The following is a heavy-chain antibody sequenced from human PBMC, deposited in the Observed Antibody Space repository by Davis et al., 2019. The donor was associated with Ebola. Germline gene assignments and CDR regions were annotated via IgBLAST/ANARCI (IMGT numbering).Heavy chain of an antibody. CDR1: GFILTNYA. D-gene: IGHD6-19*01. CDR2: VHGGNGNT. J-gene: IGHJ4*02. CDR3: ARATFGYNSGWYADY. Sequence: ASVKVSCKASGFILTNYAIHWVRQAPGQRLEWMGWVHGGNGNTKYSQRFQGRVTITTDTSESTAYLDLSSLRSDDTAVFYCARATFGYNSGWYADYWGQGTLVTVSS. V-gene: IGHV1-3*01.